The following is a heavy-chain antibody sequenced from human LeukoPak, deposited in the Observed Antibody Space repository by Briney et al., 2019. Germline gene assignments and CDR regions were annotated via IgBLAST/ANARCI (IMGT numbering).Heavy chain of an antibody. Sequence: ASVKVSCKASGYTFTSYAMNWVRQAPGQGLEWMGWINTNTGNPTYAQGFTGRFVFSLDTSVSTAYLQISSLKAEDTAVYYCARGAILGVPIGDWFDPWGQGTLVTVSS. CDR2: INTNTGNP. D-gene: IGHD3-3*01. V-gene: IGHV7-4-1*02. CDR3: ARGAILGVPIGDWFDP. CDR1: GYTFTSYA. J-gene: IGHJ5*02.